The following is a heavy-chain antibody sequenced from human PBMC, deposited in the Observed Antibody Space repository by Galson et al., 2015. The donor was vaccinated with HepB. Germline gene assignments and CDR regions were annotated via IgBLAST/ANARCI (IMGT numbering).Heavy chain of an antibody. CDR2: INPSSGST. D-gene: IGHD5-18*01. J-gene: IGHJ2*01. V-gene: IGHV1-46*01. CDR1: GYTFTSYY. CDR3: ARPRGWIHSSSEDWYFDL. Sequence: SVKVSCKASGYTFTSYYMHWVRQAPGQGLEWMGIINPSSGSTTYAQKFQGRVTMTRDTSTSTGYMERSSLRYEHTAVYYCARPRGWIHSSSEDWYFDLWGRGTLVTVSS.